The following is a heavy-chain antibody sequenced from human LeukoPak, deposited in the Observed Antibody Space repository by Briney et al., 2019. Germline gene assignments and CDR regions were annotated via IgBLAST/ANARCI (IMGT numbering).Heavy chain of an antibody. D-gene: IGHD3-10*02. CDR3: AELGITMIGGV. Sequence: GGSLRLSCAASGFTFSSYWMHWVRQAPGKGLVWVSRINTDGSSTNYADSVKGRFTISRDNAKNTLYLQMNSLRAEDTAVYYCAELGITMIGGVWGKGTTVTISS. J-gene: IGHJ6*04. CDR1: GFTFSSYW. V-gene: IGHV3-74*01. CDR2: INTDGSST.